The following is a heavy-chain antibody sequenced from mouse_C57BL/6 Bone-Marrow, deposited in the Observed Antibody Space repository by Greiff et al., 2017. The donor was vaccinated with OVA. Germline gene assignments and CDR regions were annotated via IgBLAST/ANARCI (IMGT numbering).Heavy chain of an antibody. CDR1: GFNIKDDY. J-gene: IGHJ4*01. CDR2: IDPENGDT. Sequence: VQLQQSGAELVRPGASVKLSCTASGFNIKDDYMHWVKQRPEQGLEWIGWIDPENGDTEYASKFQGKATITADTSSNTAYLQLSSLTSEDTAVYYCTTKGVTTGSYYAMDYWGQGTSVTVSS. V-gene: IGHV14-4*01. CDR3: TTKGVTTGSYYAMDY. D-gene: IGHD2-2*01.